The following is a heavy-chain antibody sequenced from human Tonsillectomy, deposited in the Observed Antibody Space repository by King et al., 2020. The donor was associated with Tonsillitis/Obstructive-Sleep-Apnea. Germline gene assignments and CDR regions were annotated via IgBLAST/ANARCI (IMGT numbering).Heavy chain of an antibody. Sequence: VQLQQSGPGLVKPSQTLSLTCAISGDSVSSNSAAWNWIRQSPSRGLEWLGRTYYRSKWYNDYAVSVKSRITINPDTSKNQFSLQLNSVTPEDTAVYYCARYYDYYDSSGYYHTWFDPWGQGTLVTVSS. CDR2: TYYRSKWYN. CDR1: GDSVSSNSAA. D-gene: IGHD3-22*01. V-gene: IGHV6-1*01. CDR3: ARYYDYYDSSGYYHTWFDP. J-gene: IGHJ5*02.